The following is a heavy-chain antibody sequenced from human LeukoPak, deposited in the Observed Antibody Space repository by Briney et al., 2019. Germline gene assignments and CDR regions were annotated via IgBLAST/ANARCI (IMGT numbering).Heavy chain of an antibody. Sequence: GGSLTLSCVVSGFYSEDHAMHWVRLAPGKGLEWVSGIYWSSSGTGYADSVKGRFTVSRDSAKNSLYLQMNSLRPEDTALYYCVKDMTPGGADVWGQGTTVTVSS. D-gene: IGHD4-17*01. CDR1: GFYSEDHA. CDR2: IYWSSSGT. CDR3: VKDMTPGGADV. J-gene: IGHJ6*02. V-gene: IGHV3-9*02.